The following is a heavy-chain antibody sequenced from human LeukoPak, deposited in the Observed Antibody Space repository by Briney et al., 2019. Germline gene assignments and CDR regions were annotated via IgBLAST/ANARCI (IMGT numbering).Heavy chain of an antibody. CDR2: IYYSGTT. V-gene: IGHV4-39*01. Sequence: SETLSLTCTVSGGSITNDNYYWAWIRQPPGKGLEWIGSIYYSGTTYDNPTLKSRVTISVDTSKNQFSLKLSSVTAADTAVYYCARFTRNAGTTGYYFDYWGQGTLVTVSS. CDR1: GGSITNDNYY. D-gene: IGHD1-1*01. CDR3: ARFTRNAGTTGYYFDY. J-gene: IGHJ4*02.